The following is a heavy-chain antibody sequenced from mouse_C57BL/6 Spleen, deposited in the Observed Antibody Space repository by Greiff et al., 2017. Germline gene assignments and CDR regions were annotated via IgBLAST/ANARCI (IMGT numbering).Heavy chain of an antibody. CDR3: ARSGLGAWFAY. J-gene: IGHJ3*01. Sequence: QVQLKQPGAELVRPGSSVKLSCKASGYTFTSYWMHWVKQRPIQGLEWIGNIDPSDSETHYNQKFKDKATLTVDKSSSTAYMQLSSLTSEDSAVYYCARSGLGAWFAYWGQGTLVTVSA. CDR1: GYTFTSYW. CDR2: IDPSDSET. D-gene: IGHD4-1*01. V-gene: IGHV1-52*01.